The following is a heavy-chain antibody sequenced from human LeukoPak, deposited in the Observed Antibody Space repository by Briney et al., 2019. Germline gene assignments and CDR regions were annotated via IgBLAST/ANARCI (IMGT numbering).Heavy chain of an antibody. CDR2: ISGSGGST. CDR1: GFTFSNHN. Sequence: GGSLRLSCAASGFTFSNHNMSWVRQAPGKGLEWVSAISGSGGSTYYADSVKGRFTISRDNSKNTLYLQMNSLRAEDTAVYYCAKETVVPAAIWFDPWGQGTLVTVSS. D-gene: IGHD2-2*01. CDR3: AKETVVPAAIWFDP. J-gene: IGHJ5*02. V-gene: IGHV3-23*01.